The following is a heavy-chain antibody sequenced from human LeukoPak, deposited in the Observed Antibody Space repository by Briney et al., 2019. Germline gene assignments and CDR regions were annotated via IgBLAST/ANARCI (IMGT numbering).Heavy chain of an antibody. V-gene: IGHV3-30*04. CDR1: GFTFSSYA. J-gene: IGHJ4*02. Sequence: GGSLRLSCAASGFTFSSYAMHRVRQAPGKGLEWVAVISYDGSNKYYADSVKGRFTISRDNSKNTLYLQMNSLRAEDTAVYYCARAQYSYGSPTLDYWGQGTLVTVSS. D-gene: IGHD5-18*01. CDR3: ARAQYSYGSPTLDY. CDR2: ISYDGSNK.